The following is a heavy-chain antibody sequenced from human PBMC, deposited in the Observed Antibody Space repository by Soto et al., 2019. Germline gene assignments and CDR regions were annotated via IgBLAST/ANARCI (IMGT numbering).Heavy chain of an antibody. CDR1: GFSLTTSGVG. Sequence: QITLNESGPTVVRPTETLTLTCRFSGFSLTTSGVGVGWIRQSPGKAPEWLALIYWDDDKRYSASLKSRLTITKDTSKNPVVLTVSDLDPTDTATYYCAHRVLRTVFGLVTTTAIYFYFWGQGTPVTVSS. J-gene: IGHJ4*02. CDR2: IYWDDDK. D-gene: IGHD3-3*01. CDR3: AHRVLRTVFGLVTTTAIYFYF. V-gene: IGHV2-5*02.